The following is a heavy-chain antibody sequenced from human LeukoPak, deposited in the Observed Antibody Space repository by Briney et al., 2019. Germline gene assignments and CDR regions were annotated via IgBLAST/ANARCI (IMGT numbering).Heavy chain of an antibody. CDR1: VGSLSSSSYY. V-gene: IGHV4-39*01. J-gene: IGHJ4*02. CDR2: IYYSERT. CDR3: ARQCYDFWSGYPGYFDY. D-gene: IGHD3-3*01. Sequence: SETLSLTRTVSVGSLSSSSYYWGWIRQPPGKGREWVGSIYYSERTYYNPSLKSRVTVSVDTSKNQSSLKLSSVTGAHRAVYYCARQCYDFWSGYPGYFDYWGQGTLVTVSS.